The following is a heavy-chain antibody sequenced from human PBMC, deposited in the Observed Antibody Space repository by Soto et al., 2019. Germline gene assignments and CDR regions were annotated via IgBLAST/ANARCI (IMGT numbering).Heavy chain of an antibody. D-gene: IGHD1-1*01. J-gene: IGHJ4*02. CDR3: ARGPRVSSTGTGAH. V-gene: IGHV3-74*01. CDR2: ISDDGSTA. Sequence: PRWSLRLSCSVSVFTFSAYWMHWFRQVPGKGLTWVSRISDDGSTATYADSVKGRFIISRDNAKNTLYLEMNTLRADDSGLYYCARGPRVSSTGTGAHWGRGTLVTVSS. CDR1: VFTFSAYW.